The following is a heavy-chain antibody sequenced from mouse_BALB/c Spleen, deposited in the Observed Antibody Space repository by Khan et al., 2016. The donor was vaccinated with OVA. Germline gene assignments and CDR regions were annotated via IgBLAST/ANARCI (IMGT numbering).Heavy chain of an antibody. D-gene: IGHD1-1*01. CDR2: IYPGNGNT. CDR1: GYTFTKYW. V-gene: IGHV1-63*02. J-gene: IGHJ4*01. CDR3: ARPYYYGSPYDTMDA. Sequence: VQLQESGAELVRPGTSVKMSCKAAGYTFTKYWIGWIKQRPGHGLEWVGDIYPGNGNTNYNEKFKGKATLTADTSSSTAYMHLNSMTSEDSAIYYCARPYYYGSPYDTMDAWGQGTSVTVSS.